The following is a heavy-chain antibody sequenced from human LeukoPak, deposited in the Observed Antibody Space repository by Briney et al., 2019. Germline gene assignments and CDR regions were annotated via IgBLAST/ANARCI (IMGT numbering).Heavy chain of an antibody. CDR3: ATFPLGTMVRGVTETRSGMDV. J-gene: IGHJ6*02. Sequence: GASVEVSCKVSGYTLTELSMHWVRQAPGKGLEWMGGFDPEDGETIYAQKFQGRVTMTEDTSTDTAYMELSSLRSEDTAVYYCATFPLGTMVRGVTETRSGMDVWGQGTTVTVSS. CDR1: GYTLTELS. D-gene: IGHD3-10*01. CDR2: FDPEDGET. V-gene: IGHV1-24*01.